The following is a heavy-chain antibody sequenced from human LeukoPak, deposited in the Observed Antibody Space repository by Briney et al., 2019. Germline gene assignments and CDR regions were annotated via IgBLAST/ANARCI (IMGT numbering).Heavy chain of an antibody. D-gene: IGHD3-16*01. CDR3: AKDRLGGPYFFHY. J-gene: IGHJ4*02. CDR1: GFTFSSYG. CDR2: ISGSGGST. Sequence: GGSLRLSCAASGFTFSSYGMSWVRQAPGKGLEWVSAISGSGGSTYYADSVKGRFTISRDNSKNTLYLQMNSLRAEDTAVYFCAKDRLGGPYFFHYWGQGTLVTVSS. V-gene: IGHV3-23*01.